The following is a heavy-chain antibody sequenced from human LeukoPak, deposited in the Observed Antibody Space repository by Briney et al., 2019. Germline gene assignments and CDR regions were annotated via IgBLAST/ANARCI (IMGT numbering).Heavy chain of an antibody. CDR2: FDPEDGET. CDR1: GYTLTELS. D-gene: IGHD3-22*01. CDR3: ARGGVRDTSGWSNWYFDL. Sequence: ASVKVSCKVSGYTLTELSMHWVRQAPGKGLEWMGGFDPEDGETIYAQKFQGRVTMTTDTSTTTVYMQLSSLRSEDTAVYYCARGGVRDTSGWSNWYFDLWGRGTLVTVSS. J-gene: IGHJ2*01. V-gene: IGHV1-24*01.